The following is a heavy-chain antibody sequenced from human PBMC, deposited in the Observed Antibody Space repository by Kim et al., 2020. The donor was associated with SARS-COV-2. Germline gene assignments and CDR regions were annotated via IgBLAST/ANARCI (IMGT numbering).Heavy chain of an antibody. CDR2: IYRGGAT. CDR1: GFIVSSNI. J-gene: IGHJ4*02. D-gene: IGHD6-19*01. V-gene: IGHV3-53*01. CDR3: AGAVAGTSFRWGY. Sequence: GGSLRLSCAASGFIVSSNIMSWVRQAPGKGLEWVSVIYRGGATNYADSVKGRFTISRDESKNTLYIQMNSLRAEDTAVYYCAGAVAGTSFRWGYWGQGTLVTVSS.